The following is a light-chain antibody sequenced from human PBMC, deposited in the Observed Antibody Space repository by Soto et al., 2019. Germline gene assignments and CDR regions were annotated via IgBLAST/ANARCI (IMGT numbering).Light chain of an antibody. J-gene: IGKJ5*01. V-gene: IGKV3-11*01. CDR2: DAS. Sequence: DIVLTQSPVTLSLSPGERATLSCRASQTVSNQLAWYQQKPGQAPRLLIYDASRRVTGIPARFSGSGSGTDFPLTLSSLEPEDFAVYYCQQRAGSSTFGQGTRLEIK. CDR3: QQRAGSST. CDR1: QTVSNQ.